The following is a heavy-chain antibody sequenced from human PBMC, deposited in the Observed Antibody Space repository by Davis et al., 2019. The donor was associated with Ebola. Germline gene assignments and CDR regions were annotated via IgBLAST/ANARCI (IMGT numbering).Heavy chain of an antibody. V-gene: IGHV1-18*01. D-gene: IGHD6-13*01. CDR1: GYTFTSYG. CDR3: ARDAPKYSSSSNWFDP. CDR2: ISAYNGNT. J-gene: IGHJ5*02. Sequence: ASVKVSCKASGYTFTSYGISWVRQAPGQGLEWMGWISAYNGNTNYAQKLQGRVTMTTDTSTSTAYMELRSLRSDDTAVYYCARDAPKYSSSSNWFDPWGQGTLVTVSS.